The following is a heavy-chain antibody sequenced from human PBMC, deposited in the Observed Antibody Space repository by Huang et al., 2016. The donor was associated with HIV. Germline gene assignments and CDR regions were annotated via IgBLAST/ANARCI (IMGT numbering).Heavy chain of an antibody. Sequence: QVQLVESGGGLVKPGGSLRLSCAASGFTFRDYYMSWIRQAPGKRLDWVSYFSSSGSDIYYTDSVKGRFTISTDNAKNSLYLQMNSLRAEDTAVYYCARAAGELGAPHNWGQGTLVTVSS. CDR1: GFTFRDYY. V-gene: IGHV3-11*01. J-gene: IGHJ4*02. CDR3: ARAAGELGAPHN. CDR2: FSSSGSDI. D-gene: IGHD1-26*01.